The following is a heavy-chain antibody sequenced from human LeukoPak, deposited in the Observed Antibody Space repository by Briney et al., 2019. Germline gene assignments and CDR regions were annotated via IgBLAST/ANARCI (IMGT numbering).Heavy chain of an antibody. J-gene: IGHJ4*02. D-gene: IGHD3-9*01. CDR3: ARGPLGDILTGYHIDY. Sequence: GGSLRLSCAASGFTFSSYWMTWVRQAPGKGLERVSSISSSSSYIYYADSVKGRFTISRDNAKNSLYLQMNSLRAEDTAVYYCARGPLGDILTGYHIDYWGQGTLVTVSS. V-gene: IGHV3-21*01. CDR2: ISSSSSYI. CDR1: GFTFSSYW.